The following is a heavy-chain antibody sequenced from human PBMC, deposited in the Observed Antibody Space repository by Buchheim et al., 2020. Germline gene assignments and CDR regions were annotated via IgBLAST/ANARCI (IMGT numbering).Heavy chain of an antibody. J-gene: IGHJ6*02. D-gene: IGHD6-13*01. CDR1: GGSISNGGFS. V-gene: IGHV4-30-2*01. CDR3: VKGSGIYYHLMDV. CDR2: IYYSGDS. Sequence: QLQLQESGSGLVKPSQTLSVTCTVSGGSISNGGFSWNWIRQPPGKGLEWIGCIYYSGDSYYNPSLKSRVTMSVDGSKNQFSLRLTSVTAADAAVYYCVKGSGIYYHLMDVWDQGAT.